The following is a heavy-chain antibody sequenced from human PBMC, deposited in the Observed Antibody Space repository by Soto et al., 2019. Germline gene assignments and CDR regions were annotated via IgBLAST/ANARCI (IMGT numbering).Heavy chain of an antibody. V-gene: IGHV4-38-2*01. Sequence: MRRCCYGVWSRQPPGKGLQWIGNMYHSASTYYNPSLKSRVTISIDTSKNQFSLKLSSVTAADTAVYYCARRLPASPYHFDYSAQ. CDR3: ARRLPASPYHFDY. D-gene: IGHD2-15*01. J-gene: IGHJ4*02. CDR1: MRRCCY. CDR2: MYHSAST.